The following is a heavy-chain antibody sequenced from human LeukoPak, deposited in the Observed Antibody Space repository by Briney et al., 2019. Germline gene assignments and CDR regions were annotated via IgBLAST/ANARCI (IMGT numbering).Heavy chain of an antibody. Sequence: GGSLRLSCAASGFTFSSYAMRWVRQAPGKGLKWVSAISGSSGSTYYDASVKGRFTISRDNSKNTLYLKMNSLRAADTAVYYCAKDPSGGMIVVVITAFDIWGQGTMVTVSS. CDR1: GFTFSSYA. CDR3: AKDPSGGMIVVVITAFDI. V-gene: IGHV3-23*01. CDR2: ISGSSGST. D-gene: IGHD3-22*01. J-gene: IGHJ3*02.